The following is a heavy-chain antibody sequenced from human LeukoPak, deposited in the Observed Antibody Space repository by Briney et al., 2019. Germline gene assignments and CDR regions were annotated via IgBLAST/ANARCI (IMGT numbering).Heavy chain of an antibody. D-gene: IGHD3-3*01. CDR2: INNSGST. V-gene: IGHV4-34*01. J-gene: IGHJ5*02. Sequence: SETLSLTCAVYGGAFSGYYWSWIRQPPGKGLEWIGEINNSGSTNYNPSLKSRVTISVDTSKNQFSLKLSSVTAADTAVYYCARVGRAILRFLEWSPFDPWGQGTLVTVSS. CDR1: GGAFSGYY. CDR3: ARVGRAILRFLEWSPFDP.